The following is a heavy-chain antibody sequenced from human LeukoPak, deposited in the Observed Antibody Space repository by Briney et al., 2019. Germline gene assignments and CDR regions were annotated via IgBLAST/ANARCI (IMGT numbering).Heavy chain of an antibody. CDR2: INGGGDIT. CDR1: RYSFDSYA. CDR3: AKRYGDSTGWFFDF. J-gene: IGHJ4*02. D-gene: IGHD6-13*01. Sequence: GGSLRLSCEGSRYSFDSYAMTWVRQAPGKGLEWVSSINGGGDITYYAESVKGRFTVSRDNSKNTLFLQMNSLRAEDTAVFYCAKRYGDSTGWFFDFWGQGSLVTVSS. V-gene: IGHV3-23*01.